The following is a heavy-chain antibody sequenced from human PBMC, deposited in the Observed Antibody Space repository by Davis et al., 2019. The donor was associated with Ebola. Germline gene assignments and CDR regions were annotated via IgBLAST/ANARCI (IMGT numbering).Heavy chain of an antibody. CDR3: ARDFDGGNYYFDY. CDR2: IIPIFDTP. J-gene: IGHJ4*02. Sequence: SSVKVSCQTSRGSFSSHPISWVRQAPRQGLEWMGGIIPIFDTPHYAQQFQGRITITADAATRTAYMELSSLRSEDTATYFCARDFDGGNYYFDYWGPGTPVTVSS. D-gene: IGHD3-9*01. CDR1: RGSFSSHP. V-gene: IGHV1-69*13.